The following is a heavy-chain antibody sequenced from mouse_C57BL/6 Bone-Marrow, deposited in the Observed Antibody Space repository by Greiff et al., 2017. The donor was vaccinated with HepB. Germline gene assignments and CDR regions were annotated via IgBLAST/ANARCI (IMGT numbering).Heavy chain of an antibody. J-gene: IGHJ2*01. V-gene: IGHV1-62-2*01. CDR1: GYTFTEYT. CDR2: FYPGSGSI. CDR3: ARHEALDYYGSSGYFDY. Sequence: QVQLQQSGAELVKPGASVKLSCKASGYTFTEYTIHWVKQRSGQGLEWIGWFYPGSGSIKYNEKFKDKATLTADKSSSTVYMELSRLTSEDSAVYFCARHEALDYYGSSGYFDYWGQGTTLTVSS. D-gene: IGHD1-1*01.